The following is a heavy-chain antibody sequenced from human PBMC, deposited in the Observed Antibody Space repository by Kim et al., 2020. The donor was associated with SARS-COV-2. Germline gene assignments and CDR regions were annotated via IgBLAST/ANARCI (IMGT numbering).Heavy chain of an antibody. CDR3: ARAPRPYSSSWYLLRPRDYYYGMDV. Sequence: GGSLRLSCAASGFTFSSYGMHWVRQAPGKGLEWVAVIWYGGSNKYYADSVKGRFTISRDNSKNTLYLQMNSLRAEDTAVYYCARAPRPYSSSWYLLRPRDYYYGMDVWGQGTTVTVSS. V-gene: IGHV3-33*01. J-gene: IGHJ6*02. CDR2: IWYGGSNK. CDR1: GFTFSSYG. D-gene: IGHD6-13*01.